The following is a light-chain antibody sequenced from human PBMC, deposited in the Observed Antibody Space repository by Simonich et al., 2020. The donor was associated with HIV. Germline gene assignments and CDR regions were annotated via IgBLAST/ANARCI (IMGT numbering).Light chain of an antibody. V-gene: IGKV3-11*01. CDR3: QYSST. Sequence: EIVLTQSPATLSLSPGERAALSCRASQSVGSYLAWYQQKPGQAPRLLIYDASNRATGIPARFSGSGSGTDFTLTISSLEPEDFAVYYCQYSSTFGQGTEVEIK. J-gene: IGKJ1*01. CDR2: DAS. CDR1: QSVGSY.